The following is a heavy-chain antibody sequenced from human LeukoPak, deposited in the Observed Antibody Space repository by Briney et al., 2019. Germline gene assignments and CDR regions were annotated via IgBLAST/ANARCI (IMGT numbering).Heavy chain of an antibody. Sequence: SETLSLTCTVSGGSISSSSYYWGWIRQPPGKGLEWIGCIYYSGSTYYNPSLKSRVTISVDTSKNQSSLKLRSVTAADTAVYYCAKAVQSWLRGRLDYWGQGMLVTVSS. CDR3: AKAVQSWLRGRLDY. J-gene: IGHJ4*02. CDR2: IYYSGST. CDR1: GGSISSSSYY. D-gene: IGHD5-18*01. V-gene: IGHV4-39*01.